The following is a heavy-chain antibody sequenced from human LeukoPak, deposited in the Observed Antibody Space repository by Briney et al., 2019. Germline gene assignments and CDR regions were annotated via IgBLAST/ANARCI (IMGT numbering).Heavy chain of an antibody. J-gene: IGHJ4*02. CDR1: GYTFTSYD. CDR3: ARGSSLYSSSWYLFFH. Sequence: ASVKVSCKASGYTFTSYDINWVRQATGQGLEWMGWMNPSSGNAGYAQKFQGRVTMTRNTSISTAYRELSSLRSEDTAVYYCARGSSLYSSSWYLFFHWGQGTLVTVSS. V-gene: IGHV1-8*01. D-gene: IGHD6-13*01. CDR2: MNPSSGNA.